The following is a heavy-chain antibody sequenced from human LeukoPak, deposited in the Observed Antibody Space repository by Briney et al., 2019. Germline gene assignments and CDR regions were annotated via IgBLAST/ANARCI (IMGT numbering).Heavy chain of an antibody. CDR1: GGSISSGSYY. D-gene: IGHD3-10*01. V-gene: IGHV4-61*02. CDR2: IYTSGST. CDR3: ARGITMVRGVINPVFDY. Sequence: SETLSLTCTVSGGSISSGSYYWSWIRQPAGKGLEWIGRIYTSGSTNYNPSLKSRVTISVDTSKNQFSLKPSSVTAADTAVYYCARGITMVRGVINPVFDYWGQGTLVTVSS. J-gene: IGHJ4*02.